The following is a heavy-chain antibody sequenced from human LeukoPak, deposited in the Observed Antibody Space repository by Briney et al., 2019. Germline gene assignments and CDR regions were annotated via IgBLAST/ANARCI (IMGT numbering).Heavy chain of an antibody. CDR1: GFTFDDYA. CDR3: AKDIVYNNQVDY. D-gene: IGHD1-1*01. J-gene: IGHJ4*02. CDR2: ISGDGGST. Sequence: GGSLRLSCAASGFTFDDYAMHWVRHAPGKGLEWASLISGDGGSTYYADSVKGRFTISRDNSKNSLYLQMNSLRTEDTALYYCAKDIVYNNQVDYWGQGTLVTVSS. V-gene: IGHV3-43*02.